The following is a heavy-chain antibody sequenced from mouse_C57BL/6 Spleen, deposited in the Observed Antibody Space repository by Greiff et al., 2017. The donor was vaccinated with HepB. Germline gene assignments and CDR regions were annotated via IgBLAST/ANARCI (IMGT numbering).Heavy chain of an antibody. V-gene: IGHV1-53*01. CDR3: ASTVVAKAVYFDY. CDR2: INPSNGGT. Sequence: QVQLQQSGTELVKPGASVKLSCKASGYTFTSYWMHWVKQRPGQGLEWIGNINPSNGGTNYNEKFKSKATLTVDKSSSTAYMQLSSLTSEDSAVYYCASTVVAKAVYFDYWGQGTTLTVSS. J-gene: IGHJ2*01. D-gene: IGHD1-1*01. CDR1: GYTFTSYW.